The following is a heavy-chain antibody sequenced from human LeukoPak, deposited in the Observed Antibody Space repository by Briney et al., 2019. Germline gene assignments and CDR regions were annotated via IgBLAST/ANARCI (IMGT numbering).Heavy chain of an antibody. CDR1: GFTFSKYG. CDR3: ARDIQVVAATDSHFDY. CDR2: ISTSSSYI. V-gene: IGHV3-21*01. Sequence: GGSLRLSCAASGFTFSKYGMNWVRQAPGKGLEWVSSISTSSSYIYYADSVKGRFTISRDDARNSLFLQMNSLRAEDTAVYFCARDIQVVAATDSHFDYWGQGTLVTVSS. D-gene: IGHD2-15*01. J-gene: IGHJ4*02.